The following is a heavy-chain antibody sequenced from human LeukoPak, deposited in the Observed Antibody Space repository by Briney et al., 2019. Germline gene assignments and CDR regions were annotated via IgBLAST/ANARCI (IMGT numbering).Heavy chain of an antibody. D-gene: IGHD5-18*01. J-gene: IGHJ4*02. CDR1: GGSFSGYY. CDR3: ARDADTAMVFDY. CDR2: INHSGST. V-gene: IGHV4-34*01. Sequence: EPLSPPCAVHGGSFSGYYWSGIRPPPGKGLEWIGEINHSGSTNYNPSLRSRVTISVDTSKNQFSLKLSSVTAADTAVYYCARDADTAMVFDYWGQGTLVTVST.